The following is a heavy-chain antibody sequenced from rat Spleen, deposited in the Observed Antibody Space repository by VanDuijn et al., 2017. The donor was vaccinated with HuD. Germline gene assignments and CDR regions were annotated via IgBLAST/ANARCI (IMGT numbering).Heavy chain of an antibody. CDR3: AVSTVAL. Sequence: EWMGIIWGDGNTNYNSALKSRLSISRDTSKSQVFLAMNSLQTDDTAVYYCAVSTVALWGQGVMVTVSS. D-gene: IGHD1-8*01. V-gene: IGHV2-77*01. J-gene: IGHJ2*01. CDR2: IWGDGNT.